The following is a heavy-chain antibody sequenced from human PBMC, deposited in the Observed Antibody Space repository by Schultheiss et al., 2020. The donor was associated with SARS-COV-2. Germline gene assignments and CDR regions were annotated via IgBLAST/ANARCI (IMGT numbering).Heavy chain of an antibody. Sequence: SETLSLTCTVSGGSISSYYWSWIRQPAGKGLEWIGRIYTSGSTNYNPSLKSRVTMSVDTSKNQFSLKLSSVTAADTAVYYCARDNDFWIGYYGEDAFDIWGQGTMVTVSS. D-gene: IGHD3-3*01. J-gene: IGHJ3*02. CDR3: ARDNDFWIGYYGEDAFDI. V-gene: IGHV4-4*07. CDR2: IYTSGST. CDR1: GGSISSYY.